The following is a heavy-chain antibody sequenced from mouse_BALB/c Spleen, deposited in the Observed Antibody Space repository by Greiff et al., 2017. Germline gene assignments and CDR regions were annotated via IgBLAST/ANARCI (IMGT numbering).Heavy chain of an antibody. V-gene: IGHV14-3*02. CDR1: GFNIKDTY. D-gene: IGHD1-1*01. Sequence: VQLKQSGAELVKPGASVKLSCTASGFNIKDTYMHWVKQRPEQGLEWIGRIDPANGNTKYDPKFQGKATITADTSSNTAYLQLSSLTSEDTAVYYCARFSFITTVVARAMDYWGQGTSVTVSS. CDR3: ARFSFITTVVARAMDY. CDR2: IDPANGNT. J-gene: IGHJ4*01.